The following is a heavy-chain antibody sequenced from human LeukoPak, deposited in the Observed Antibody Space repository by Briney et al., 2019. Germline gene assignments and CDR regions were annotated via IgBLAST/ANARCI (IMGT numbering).Heavy chain of an antibody. V-gene: IGHV3-30*04. CDR2: ISYDGSNK. CDR3: ARDLSGVTGYTYGRGIDY. D-gene: IGHD5-18*01. CDR1: GFTLSSYA. J-gene: IGHJ4*02. Sequence: GGSLRLSCTVSGFTLSSYAMHWVRQAPGKGLEWVAVISYDGSNKYYADSVKGRFTISRDNSKNTLYLQMNSLRAEDTAVYYCARDLSGVTGYTYGRGIDYWGQGTLVTVSS.